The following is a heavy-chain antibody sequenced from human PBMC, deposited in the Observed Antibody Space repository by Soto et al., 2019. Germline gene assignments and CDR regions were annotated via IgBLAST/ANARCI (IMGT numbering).Heavy chain of an antibody. CDR2: IYHSDNT. J-gene: IGHJ4*02. V-gene: IGHV4-61*01. CDR1: GGPVSRGSYY. CDR3: AGGLGYDILTGYHRYYFDY. Sequence: SETLSLTCTVSGGPVSRGSYYWSWIRQPPGKGLEWIGYIYHSDNTNYNPSLKSRVTISLDTSKNQFSLKLRSVTAADTAVYYCAGGLGYDILTGYHRYYFDYWGQGTLVTVSS. D-gene: IGHD3-9*01.